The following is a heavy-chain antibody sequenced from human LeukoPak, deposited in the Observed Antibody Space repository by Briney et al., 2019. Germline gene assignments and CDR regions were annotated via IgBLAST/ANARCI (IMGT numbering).Heavy chain of an antibody. J-gene: IGHJ4*02. CDR3: ARVPDYYGSGPGQIDY. D-gene: IGHD3-10*01. CDR2: IFHTGST. Sequence: SETLSLTCTVSGGSISSSSYYWGWIRQPPGKGLEWIGSIFHTGSTYFNLSLKSRVTISVDTSKNQFSLKLSSVTAADTAVHYCARVPDYYGSGPGQIDYWGQGTLVTVSS. V-gene: IGHV4-39*07. CDR1: GGSISSSSYY.